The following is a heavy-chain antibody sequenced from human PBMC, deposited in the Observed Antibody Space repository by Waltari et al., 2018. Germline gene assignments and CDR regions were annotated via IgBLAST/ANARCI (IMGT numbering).Heavy chain of an antibody. D-gene: IGHD2-2*01. CDR3: ARVGCSSTSCPGPFDY. CDR1: GGSFSGYY. V-gene: IGHV4-34*01. CDR2: INHSGST. Sequence: QVQLQQWGAGLLKPSETLSLTCAVYGGSFSGYYWSWIRQPPGKGLEWIGEINHSGSTNYNPSLKSRVTRSVDTSKNQFSLKLSSVTAADTAVYYCARVGCSSTSCPGPFDYWGQGTLVTVSS. J-gene: IGHJ4*02.